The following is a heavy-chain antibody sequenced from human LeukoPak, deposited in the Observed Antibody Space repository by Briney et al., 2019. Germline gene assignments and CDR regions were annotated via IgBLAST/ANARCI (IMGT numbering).Heavy chain of an antibody. D-gene: IGHD3-3*01. V-gene: IGHV3-7*01. Sequence: GGSLRLSCAASGFTFSNSWMNWVRQAPGKGLEWVANIKQDGSEKHYADSVKGRFTISRDNAKNSLYLQMNSLRAEDTAVYYCAECVLDSWGQGTLVTVSS. J-gene: IGHJ4*02. CDR1: GFTFSNSW. CDR3: AECVLDS. CDR2: IKQDGSEK.